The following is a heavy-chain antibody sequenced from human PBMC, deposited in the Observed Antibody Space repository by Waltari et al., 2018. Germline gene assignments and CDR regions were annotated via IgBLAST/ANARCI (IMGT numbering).Heavy chain of an antibody. CDR3: ARPGAIVGAISAFDI. CDR2: IYPGDSDT. CDR1: GYSFTSYW. Sequence: EVQLVQSGAEVKQPGESLKISCKDSGYSFTSYWIGWVRQMPGKGLDWMGIIYPGDSDTRYSPSFQGQVTISADKSISTAYLQWSSLKASDTAMYYCARPGAIVGAISAFDIWGQGTMVTVSS. J-gene: IGHJ3*02. D-gene: IGHD1-26*01. V-gene: IGHV5-51*03.